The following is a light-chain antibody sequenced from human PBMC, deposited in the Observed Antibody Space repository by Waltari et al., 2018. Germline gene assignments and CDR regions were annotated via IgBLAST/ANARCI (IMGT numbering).Light chain of an antibody. Sequence: DIVMTQSPLPLSFTPGEPASISCRSSQGLLHSSGNSFLDWYLQKPGQSPQLLIYLISNRASGVPDRFSGSGSGTDFTLKISRVEAEDVGVYFCMQARQTPWTFGQGTKVEIK. V-gene: IGKV2-28*01. CDR2: LIS. J-gene: IGKJ1*01. CDR1: QGLLHSSGNSF. CDR3: MQARQTPWT.